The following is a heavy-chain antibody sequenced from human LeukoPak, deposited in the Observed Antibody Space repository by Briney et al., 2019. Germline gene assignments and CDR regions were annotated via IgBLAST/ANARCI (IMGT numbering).Heavy chain of an antibody. CDR2: IYYSGST. V-gene: IGHV4-59*12. Sequence: SETLSLTCTVSGGSISSYYWSWIRQPPGKGLEWIGYIYYSGSTNYNPSLKSRVTISVDTSKNQFSLKLSSVTAADTAVYYCASYLRNRLHKRSYYFDYWGQGTLVTVSS. J-gene: IGHJ4*02. D-gene: IGHD1-14*01. CDR1: GGSISSYY. CDR3: ASYLRNRLHKRSYYFDY.